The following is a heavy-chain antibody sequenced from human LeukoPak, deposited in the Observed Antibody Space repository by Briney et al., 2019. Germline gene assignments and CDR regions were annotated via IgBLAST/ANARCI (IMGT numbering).Heavy chain of an antibody. D-gene: IGHD3-10*02. J-gene: IGHJ4*02. V-gene: IGHV3-23*01. CDR2: ISGSGANI. CDR1: GITLSHYA. CDR3: VSGGVVYGACCDF. Sequence: PGGSLRLSCEASGITLSHYAMSWVRQAPGKGLEWVSAISGSGANIYHADFVKGRFTISRDNYKNSLYLQMNSLRVEDTAVYYCVSGGVVYGACCDFWGQGTLVTVSS.